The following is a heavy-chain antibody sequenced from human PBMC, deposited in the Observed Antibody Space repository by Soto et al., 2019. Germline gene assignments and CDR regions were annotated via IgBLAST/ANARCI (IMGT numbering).Heavy chain of an antibody. Sequence: QVQLQESGPGLVKPSETLSLTCTVSGGSISSYYWSWIRQPPGKGLEWIGYIYYSGSTNYNPSLKSRVTISVDTSKTQFSLKLSSVTAADTAVYYCARRAEMATRYYYYYGMDVWGQGTTVTVSS. CDR3: ARRAEMATRYYYYYGMDV. CDR2: IYYSGST. D-gene: IGHD5-12*01. CDR1: GGSISSYY. V-gene: IGHV4-59*08. J-gene: IGHJ6*02.